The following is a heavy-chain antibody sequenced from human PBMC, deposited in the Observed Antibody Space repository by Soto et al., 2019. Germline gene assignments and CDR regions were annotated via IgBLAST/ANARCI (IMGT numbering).Heavy chain of an antibody. D-gene: IGHD6-13*01. CDR3: ARDQVAAAFYYGMDV. CDR1: GGSVRSGIYY. Sequence: SETLSLTCTVSGGSVRSGIYYWSWIRQPPGKGLEWIGYFYYSGSTNYNPSLNSRVTISVDTSKNQFSLKVSSVIAADTAVYYCARDQVAAAFYYGMDVWGQGTTVTVSS. V-gene: IGHV4-61*01. J-gene: IGHJ6*02. CDR2: FYYSGST.